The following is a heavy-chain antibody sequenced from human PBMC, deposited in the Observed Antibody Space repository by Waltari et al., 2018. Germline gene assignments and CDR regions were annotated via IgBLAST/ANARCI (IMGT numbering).Heavy chain of an antibody. CDR3: ARKLRPPFSSFHS. CDR1: GGSSISSINF. V-gene: IGHV4-39*01. CDR2: IYSSGNT. Sequence: QLQLQESGPGLVKPSETLSLTCTVSGGSSISSINFWVCIRQPPGKGLEWIGSIYSSGNTYYNPSLKSRVTVSLDASKDRFSLKLSSVTAADTAVYYCARKLRPPFSSFHSWGLGTLVTVSS. D-gene: IGHD4-17*01. J-gene: IGHJ4*02.